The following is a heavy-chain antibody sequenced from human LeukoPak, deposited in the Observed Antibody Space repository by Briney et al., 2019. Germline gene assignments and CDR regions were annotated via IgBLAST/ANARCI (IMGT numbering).Heavy chain of an antibody. CDR2: ISGSGGST. V-gene: IGHV3-23*01. CDR1: GFTFSSYA. Sequence: PGGSLRLSCAASGFTFSSYAMSWVRQAPGKGLEWVSAISGSGGSTYYADSVKGRFTISRDNSKNTLYLQMNSLRAEDTAVYCCAKALLWFGELRFDPWGQGTLVTVSS. J-gene: IGHJ5*02. CDR3: AKALLWFGELRFDP. D-gene: IGHD3-10*01.